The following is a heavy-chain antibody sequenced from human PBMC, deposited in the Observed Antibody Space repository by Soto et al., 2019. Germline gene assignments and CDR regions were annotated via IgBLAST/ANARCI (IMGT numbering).Heavy chain of an antibody. V-gene: IGHV3-7*01. CDR3: ARGGH. Sequence: AACGFPLSRFWMSWVRQAPGKGLEWVANIKEDGSETDYVDSVKGRSTISRDNARNSLYLQMNSLRDEDTAMYYCARGGHWGQGILVTVSS. CDR1: GFPLSRFW. CDR2: IKEDGSET. J-gene: IGHJ4*02.